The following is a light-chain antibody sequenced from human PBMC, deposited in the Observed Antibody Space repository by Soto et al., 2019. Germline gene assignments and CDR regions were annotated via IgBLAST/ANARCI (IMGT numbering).Light chain of an antibody. CDR3: QQANSFPPWT. CDR2: DAS. J-gene: IGKJ1*01. CDR1: QTISNY. V-gene: IGKV1-12*01. Sequence: DIQMTQSPSSLSASLGDRVTITCRASQTISNYLNWYQQKPGKAPKLLISDASNLETGVPSRFSGSGSGTDFTLTISSLQPEDFATYYCQQANSFPPWTFGQGTKVDIK.